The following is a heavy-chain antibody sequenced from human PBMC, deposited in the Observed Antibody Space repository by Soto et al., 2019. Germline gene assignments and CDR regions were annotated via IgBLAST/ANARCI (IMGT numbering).Heavy chain of an antibody. Sequence: QVQLQESGPGLVKPSQTLSLTCTVSGGSISSGGYYWSWIRQHPGKGLEWIGYIYYSGSTYYNPSLKRRVTISVDTSKNQFSLKLSSVTAADPAVYYCARTGIAAAGSRGWFDPWGQGTLVTVSS. D-gene: IGHD6-13*01. V-gene: IGHV4-31*03. CDR3: ARTGIAAAGSRGWFDP. CDR2: IYYSGST. J-gene: IGHJ5*02. CDR1: GGSISSGGYY.